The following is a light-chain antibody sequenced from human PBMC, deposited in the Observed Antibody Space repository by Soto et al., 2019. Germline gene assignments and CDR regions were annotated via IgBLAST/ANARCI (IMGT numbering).Light chain of an antibody. CDR3: AAWDDSLTGPV. CDR1: SSNIGSNT. J-gene: IGLJ3*02. Sequence: QSVLTQPLSASGTPGQRVTISCSGSSSNIGSNTVNWYQQLPGMAPKLLIYGNNQRPSGVPDRFSGSKSGTSASLAISGLQSEDEADYYCAAWDDSLTGPVFGGGTKLTVL. CDR2: GNN. V-gene: IGLV1-44*01.